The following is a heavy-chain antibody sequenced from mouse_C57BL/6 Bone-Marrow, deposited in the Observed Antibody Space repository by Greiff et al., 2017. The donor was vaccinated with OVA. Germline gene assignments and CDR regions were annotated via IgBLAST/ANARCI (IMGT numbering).Heavy chain of an antibody. J-gene: IGHJ3*01. CDR1: GYTFTSYW. V-gene: IGHV1-50*01. Sequence: QVQLQQPGAELVKPGASVKLSCKASGYTFTSYWMQWVNQRPGQGLEWIGEIDPSDSYTNYNQKFKGKATLTVDTSSSTAYMQLSSLTSEDSAVYYCARGGDGYSFAYWGQGTLVTVSA. CDR2: IDPSDSYT. D-gene: IGHD2-3*01. CDR3: ARGGDGYSFAY.